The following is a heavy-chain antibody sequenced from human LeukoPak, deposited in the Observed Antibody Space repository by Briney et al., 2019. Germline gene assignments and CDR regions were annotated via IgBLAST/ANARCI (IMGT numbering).Heavy chain of an antibody. V-gene: IGHV4-34*01. Sequence: SETLSLTCAVYGGSFSGYYWSWIRQPPGKGLEWIGEIKHSGSTNYNPSLKNRVTISVDTSKNQFSLKLSSVTAADTAVYYCARGRTGGGFDYWGQGTLVTVSS. J-gene: IGHJ4*02. CDR2: IKHSGST. CDR3: ARGRTGGGFDY. CDR1: GGSFSGYY. D-gene: IGHD3-16*01.